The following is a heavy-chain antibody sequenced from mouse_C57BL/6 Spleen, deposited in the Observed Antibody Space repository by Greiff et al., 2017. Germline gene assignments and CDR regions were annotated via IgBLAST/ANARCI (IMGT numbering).Heavy chain of an antibody. D-gene: IGHD3-2*02. CDR1: GFTFSSYS. Sequence: EVQVVESGGGLVKPGGSLKLSCAASGFTFSSYSMSWVRQTPGKRLEWVGTISGGGGNTNYTDRVKGRVTITRDKAKNTLYLQMSSLTSEDTALYYCARSGSLPYAMDYRGQGTPVTVSA. CDR3: ARSGSLPYAMDY. J-gene: IGHJ4*01. V-gene: IGHV5-9*01. CDR2: ISGGGGNT.